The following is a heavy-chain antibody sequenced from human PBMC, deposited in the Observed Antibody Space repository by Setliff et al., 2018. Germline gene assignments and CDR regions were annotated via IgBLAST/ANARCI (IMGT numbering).Heavy chain of an antibody. J-gene: IGHJ3*01. CDR3: ARLPGYCNGGNCYGYDTFDG. CDR2: INYSGIT. Sequence: PSETLSLTCRVSGDSISSSSYYWGWIRQPPGKGLEWIGSINYSGITYYSPSLKSRVIVSVDTSKNQFSLKLSSVTAADTAVYYCARLPGYCNGGNCYGYDTFDGWGQGTMVT. V-gene: IGHV4-39*01. D-gene: IGHD2-15*01. CDR1: GDSISSSSYY.